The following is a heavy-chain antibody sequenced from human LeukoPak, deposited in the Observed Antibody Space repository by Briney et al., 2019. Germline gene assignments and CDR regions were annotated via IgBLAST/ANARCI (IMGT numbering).Heavy chain of an antibody. CDR3: ARANFLYCSSSTCLFDY. CDR1: GYTFTDYY. V-gene: IGHV1-2*02. D-gene: IGHD2-2*01. J-gene: IGHJ4*02. CDR2: INPNDGDT. Sequence: ASVKLSSKASGYTFTDYYIHCVRQAPRQRFECVGWINPNDGDTNSAQKSQGRVTMTRDTSISTAHMEVSRLRSDDTAVYYCARANFLYCSSSTCLFDYWGQGTLVTVSS.